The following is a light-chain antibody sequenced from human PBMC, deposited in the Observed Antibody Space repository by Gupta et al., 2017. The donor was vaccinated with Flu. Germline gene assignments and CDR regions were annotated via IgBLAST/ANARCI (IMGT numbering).Light chain of an antibody. Sequence: DIQMTQSPSTLSASVGDRVTITCRASQSISSWLAWYQQKPGKAPKLLIYKASSLESGAPSRFSGRGSGTEFTLTISRLHPDDFATYYCQQYNSYSRTFGQGTKVEIK. CDR3: QQYNSYSRT. CDR1: QSISSW. V-gene: IGKV1-5*03. CDR2: KAS. J-gene: IGKJ1*01.